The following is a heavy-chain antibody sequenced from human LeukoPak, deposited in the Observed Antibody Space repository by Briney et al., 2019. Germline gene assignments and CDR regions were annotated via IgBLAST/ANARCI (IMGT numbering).Heavy chain of an antibody. V-gene: IGHV3-30*02. CDR1: GFTFSSYG. D-gene: IGHD5-18*01. Sequence: GGSLRLSCAASGFTFSSYGMHWVRQAPGKGLEWVAFIRYDGSNKYYADSVKGRFTISRDNSKNTLYLQMNSLRAEDTAVYYCAKGTRGYSYGLGDYWGQGTLVTVSS. J-gene: IGHJ4*02. CDR3: AKGTRGYSYGLGDY. CDR2: IRYDGSNK.